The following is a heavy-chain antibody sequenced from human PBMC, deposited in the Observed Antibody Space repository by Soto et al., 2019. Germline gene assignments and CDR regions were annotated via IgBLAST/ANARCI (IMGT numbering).Heavy chain of an antibody. V-gene: IGHV3-30-3*01. CDR3: ARDYSYQRAMDV. D-gene: IGHD2-15*01. Sequence: GGSLRLSCAACGFTFSNFAMYWVRQAPGKGLEWVPVIPYDGSHKNYADCVKGRFTISSDNSKNTLYLQMNNLRAEDSAVYFCARDYSYQRAMDVWGQGTTVTVSS. CDR1: GFTFSNFA. J-gene: IGHJ6*02. CDR2: IPYDGSHK.